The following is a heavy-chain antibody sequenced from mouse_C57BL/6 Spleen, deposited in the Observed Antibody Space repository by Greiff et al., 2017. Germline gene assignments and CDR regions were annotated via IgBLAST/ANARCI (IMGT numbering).Heavy chain of an antibody. J-gene: IGHJ4*01. CDR1: GFSLTSYG. CDR2: IWGDGST. CDR3: AKPVSTVVATRYYYAMDY. D-gene: IGHD1-1*01. V-gene: IGHV2-3*01. Sequence: QVQLQQSGPGLVAPSQSLSITCTVSGFSLTSYGVSWVRQPPGKGLEWLGVIWGDGSTNYHSALISRLSISKDNSKSQVFLKLNSLQTDDTATYYCAKPVSTVVATRYYYAMDYWGQGTSVTVSS.